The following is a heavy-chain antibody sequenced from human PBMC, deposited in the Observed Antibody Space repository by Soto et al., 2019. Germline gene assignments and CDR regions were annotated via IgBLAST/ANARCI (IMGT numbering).Heavy chain of an antibody. V-gene: IGHV3-33*01. CDR2: IWYDGSNK. J-gene: IGHJ1*01. CDR3: ARDQGAYAEYFQH. CDR1: GFTFSSYG. D-gene: IGHD1-26*01. Sequence: QVQLGESGGGVVQPGRSLRLSCAASGFTFSSYGMHWVLQAPGKGLEWVALIWYDGSNKDYADSVKGRFTISRDNSKNTLYLQMNSLRAEDTAVYYCARDQGAYAEYFQHWGQGTLVTVSS.